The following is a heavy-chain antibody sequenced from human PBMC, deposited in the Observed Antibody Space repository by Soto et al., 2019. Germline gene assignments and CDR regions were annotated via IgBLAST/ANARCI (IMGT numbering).Heavy chain of an antibody. CDR3: ARVTRIAAAVRYMDV. V-gene: IGHV4-34*01. CDR1: GGSFSGYY. CDR2: INHSGST. D-gene: IGHD6-13*01. Sequence: SETLSLTCAVYGGSFSGYYWSWIRQPPGKGLEWIGEINHSGSTNYNPSLKSRVTISVDTSKNQFSLKLSSVTAADTAVYYCARVTRIAAAVRYMDVWGKGTTVTVSS. J-gene: IGHJ6*03.